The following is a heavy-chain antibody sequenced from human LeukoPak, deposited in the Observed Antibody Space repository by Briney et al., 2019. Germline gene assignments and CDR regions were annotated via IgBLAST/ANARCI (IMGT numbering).Heavy chain of an antibody. CDR2: INPNSGGT. CDR3: ARSYDFWSAEGLYFDY. CDR1: GYTFTGYY. V-gene: IGHV1-2*02. J-gene: IGHJ4*02. Sequence: ASVKVSCKASGYTFTGYYMHWVRQAPGQGLEWMGWINPNSGGTNYAQKFQGRVTMTRDTSISTAYMELSRLRSDDTAVYYCARSYDFWSAEGLYFDYWGQGTLVTVSS. D-gene: IGHD3-3*01.